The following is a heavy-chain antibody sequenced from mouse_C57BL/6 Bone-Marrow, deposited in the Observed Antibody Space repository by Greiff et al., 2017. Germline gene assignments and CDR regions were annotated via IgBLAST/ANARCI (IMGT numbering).Heavy chain of an antibody. V-gene: IGHV1-50*01. Sequence: QVQLQQPGAELVKPGASVKLSCKASGYTFTSYWMQWVKQRPGQGLEWIGEIDPSDSYTNYNQKFKGKAPLTVDTSSSTAYMQLSSLTSEDSAVYYCARDSSGSYAMYYWGQGTSVTVSS. CDR2: IDPSDSYT. J-gene: IGHJ4*01. CDR3: ARDSSGSYAMYY. D-gene: IGHD3-2*02. CDR1: GYTFTSYW.